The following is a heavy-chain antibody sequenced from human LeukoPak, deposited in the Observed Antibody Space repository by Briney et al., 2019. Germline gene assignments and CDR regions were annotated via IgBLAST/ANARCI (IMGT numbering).Heavy chain of an antibody. CDR2: ISSSGSTI. Sequence: GGSLRLSCAASGFTFSSYTMNWVRQAPGKGLEWVSYISSSGSTIYYADSVKGRFTISRDNAKNSLYLQMNSLRAEDTAVYYCARVSMRFSPYYMDVWGKGTTVTVSS. CDR3: ARVSMRFSPYYMDV. J-gene: IGHJ6*03. D-gene: IGHD3-3*01. V-gene: IGHV3-48*04. CDR1: GFTFSSYT.